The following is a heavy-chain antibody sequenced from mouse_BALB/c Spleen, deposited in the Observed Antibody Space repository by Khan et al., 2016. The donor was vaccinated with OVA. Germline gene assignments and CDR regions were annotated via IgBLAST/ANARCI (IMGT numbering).Heavy chain of an antibody. D-gene: IGHD2-3*01. CDR3: TRPGGYYAWFAY. V-gene: IGHV6-6*02. CDR1: GFTFSNFW. Sequence: EVKLEVSGGGLVQPGGSMKLSCVASGFTFSNFWMNWVRQFPEKGLEWIAEIRLKSNNYATHYAESVKGRFTISRDDSKSSVYLQMNNLRAEDTGIYYCTRPGGYYAWFAYWGQGTLVTVSA. J-gene: IGHJ3*01. CDR2: IRLKSNNYAT.